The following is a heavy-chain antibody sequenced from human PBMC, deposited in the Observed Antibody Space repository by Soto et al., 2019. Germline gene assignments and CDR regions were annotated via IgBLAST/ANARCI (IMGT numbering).Heavy chain of an antibody. J-gene: IGHJ4*02. V-gene: IGHV1-46*04. Sequence: QVRLVQSGAEVKKPGASVRVSCKASGYSLTNYFMHWVRQAPGHVLEWMGIINPSTGGTSYAQKLQGRVTMTSDKSTSTVYMELSSLRSDDTAVYYCARGNLGDSRLGYWGQGTLVTVSS. D-gene: IGHD3-22*01. CDR1: GYSLTNYF. CDR2: INPSTGGT. CDR3: ARGNLGDSRLGY.